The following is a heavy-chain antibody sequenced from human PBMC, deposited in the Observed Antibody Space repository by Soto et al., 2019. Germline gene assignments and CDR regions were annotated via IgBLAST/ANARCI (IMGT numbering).Heavy chain of an antibody. D-gene: IGHD2-2*01. V-gene: IGHV1-69*01. Sequence: QVHLVQSGPEVKERGSSVKVSCKASRGIFNSFAINWVRQAPGQGLEWMGGIVPIIGTPNYAQKFQGRVTITADEPTRTGYMELSSLRSDDTAVYYCARVVVVPAGIETFYYYGMDVWGQGTTVTVYS. CDR3: ARVVVVPAGIETFYYYGMDV. J-gene: IGHJ6*02. CDR1: RGIFNSFA. CDR2: IVPIIGTP.